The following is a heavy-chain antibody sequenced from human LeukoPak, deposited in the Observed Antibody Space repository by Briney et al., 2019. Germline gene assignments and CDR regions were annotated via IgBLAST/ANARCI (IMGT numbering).Heavy chain of an antibody. CDR3: ARSGNILAGYYKARFDY. D-gene: IGHD3-9*01. CDR2: ISAYNGNT. V-gene: IGHV1-18*01. CDR1: GYTFTSYG. Sequence: ASVKVSCKASGYTFTSYGISWVRQAPGQGLEWMGWISAYNGNTNYAQKLQGRVTMTTDTSTSTAYMELRSLRSDDTAAYYCARSGNILAGYYKARFDYWGQGTLVTVSS. J-gene: IGHJ4*02.